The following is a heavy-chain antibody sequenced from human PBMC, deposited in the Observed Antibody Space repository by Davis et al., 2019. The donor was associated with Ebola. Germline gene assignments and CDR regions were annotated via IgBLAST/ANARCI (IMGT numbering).Heavy chain of an antibody. Sequence: GESLKISCAASGFTFSSYAMHWVRQAPGKGLEWVAVISYDGSNKYYADSVKGRFTISRDNSKNTLYLQMNSLRAEDTAVYYCAKGVDGWGGPFDYWGQGTLVTVSS. V-gene: IGHV3-30-3*01. CDR3: AKGVDGWGGPFDY. CDR2: ISYDGSNK. J-gene: IGHJ4*02. D-gene: IGHD3-16*01. CDR1: GFTFSSYA.